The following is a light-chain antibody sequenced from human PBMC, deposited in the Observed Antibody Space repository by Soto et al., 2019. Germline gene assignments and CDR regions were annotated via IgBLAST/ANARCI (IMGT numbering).Light chain of an antibody. V-gene: IGLV2-18*01. CDR1: IDDVTAYYR. CDR2: DVS. J-gene: IGLJ1*01. Sequence: QSALTQPPSVSGSPGRSVTISCSGTIDDVTAYYRVSWYQQTPGTAPKLMIYDVSNRPSGVPDRFSGSRSGNTASLTISGLQAEDEGDYYCSVYTRTSTYVFGTGTQLTVL. CDR3: SVYTRTSTYV.